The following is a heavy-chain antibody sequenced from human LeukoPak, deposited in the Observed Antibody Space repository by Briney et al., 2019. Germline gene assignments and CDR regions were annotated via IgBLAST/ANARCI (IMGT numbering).Heavy chain of an antibody. CDR1: GYTFTSYG. Sequence: ASVKVSCKASGYTFTSYGISWVRQAPGQGLEWMGWISAYNGNTNYAQKLQGRVTMTTDTPTSTAYMELRSLRSDDTAVYYCAREVGYCSGGSCSPPGDYWGQGTLVTVSS. CDR3: AREVGYCSGGSCSPPGDY. D-gene: IGHD2-15*01. CDR2: ISAYNGNT. J-gene: IGHJ4*02. V-gene: IGHV1-18*01.